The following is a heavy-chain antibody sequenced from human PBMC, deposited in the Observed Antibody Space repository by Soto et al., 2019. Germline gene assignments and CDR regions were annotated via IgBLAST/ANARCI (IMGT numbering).Heavy chain of an antibody. D-gene: IGHD6-6*01. J-gene: IGHJ6*03. CDR2: ISSNGVGT. V-gene: IGHV3-64*01. Sequence: EVQLAESGGGLAQPGGSLRLSCAASGFTLSGYAMDWVRQAPGKGLEYVSGISSNGVGTYYANSVQGRFTNSRDNSKNTVYLQMGSLRPEDMAVYYCARRARPDFYYMDVWGKGTTLTVSS. CDR1: GFTLSGYA. CDR3: ARRARPDFYYMDV.